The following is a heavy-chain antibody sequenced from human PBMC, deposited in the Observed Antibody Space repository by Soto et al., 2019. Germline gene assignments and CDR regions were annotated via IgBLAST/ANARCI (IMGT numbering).Heavy chain of an antibody. V-gene: IGHV4-31*03. CDR2: IYYSGST. D-gene: IGHD6-13*01. Sequence: QVQLQESGPGLVKPSQTLSLTCTVSGGSISSGGYYWSWIRQHPGKGLEWIGYIYYSGSTYYNPSLKSRVTISVDTSKNHFSLKQSSVTAADTAVYYCARAKKGIAAAENWFDPWGQGTLVTVSS. CDR3: ARAKKGIAAAENWFDP. J-gene: IGHJ5*02. CDR1: GGSISSGGYY.